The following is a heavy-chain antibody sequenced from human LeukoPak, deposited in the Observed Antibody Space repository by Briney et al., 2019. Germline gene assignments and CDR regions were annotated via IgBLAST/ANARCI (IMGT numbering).Heavy chain of an antibody. Sequence: PGGSLRLSCAASGFTFSSYGMSWVRQAPGKGLEWVSSISSSSSYIYYADSVKGRFTISRDNAKNSLYLQMNSLRAEDTAVYYCARMDIPYAFDIWGQGTMVTVSS. J-gene: IGHJ3*02. CDR3: ARMDIPYAFDI. CDR1: GFTFSSYG. D-gene: IGHD2-2*03. CDR2: ISSSSSYI. V-gene: IGHV3-21*01.